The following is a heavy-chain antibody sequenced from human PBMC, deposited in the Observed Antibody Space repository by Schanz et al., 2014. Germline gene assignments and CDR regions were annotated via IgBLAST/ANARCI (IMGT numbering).Heavy chain of an antibody. CDR2: VFPNGIT. CDR1: GGSIRSGTYY. D-gene: IGHD1-1*01. CDR3: ARDTTWRLDL. V-gene: IGHV4-61*02. J-gene: IGHJ2*01. Sequence: QVQLQESGPGLVKPSGTLSLTCTVSGGSIRSGTYYWSWIRQPAGKALEWVGRVFPNGITNYNPSRKSRCPKSLARSKNQFSLPLTSLTAADTAVYYCARDTTWRLDLWGRGTLVTVSS.